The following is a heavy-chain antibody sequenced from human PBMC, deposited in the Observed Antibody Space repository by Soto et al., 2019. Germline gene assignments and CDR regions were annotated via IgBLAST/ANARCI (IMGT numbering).Heavy chain of an antibody. V-gene: IGHV3-48*02. D-gene: IGHD3-10*01. CDR1: GFTFSSFG. Sequence: HPGGSLRLSCAVSGFTFSSFGMNWVRQAPGKGLEWISYITSDSSTRHYADFVKGRFTISRDNAKNSLYLQMNSLRDEDTAVYFCARDPDGIIDFDYWGQGT. CDR2: ITSDSSTR. J-gene: IGHJ4*02. CDR3: ARDPDGIIDFDY.